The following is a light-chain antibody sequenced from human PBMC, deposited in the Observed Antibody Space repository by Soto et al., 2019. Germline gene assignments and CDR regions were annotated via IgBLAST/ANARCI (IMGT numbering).Light chain of an antibody. CDR3: QQYHNWPPQYT. V-gene: IGKV3-15*01. J-gene: IGKJ2*01. CDR1: QSVASN. Sequence: EIVMTQSPASLSVSPGDGATLSCRASQSVASNVAWYHQKPGQGPRLLIHGASTRAAGVPARFSGSGSGTDFTLSISSLQSEDFAVYYCQQYHNWPPQYTFGQGTKLQIK. CDR2: GAS.